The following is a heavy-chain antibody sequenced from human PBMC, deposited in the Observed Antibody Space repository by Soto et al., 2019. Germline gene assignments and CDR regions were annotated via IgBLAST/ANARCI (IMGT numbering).Heavy chain of an antibody. D-gene: IGHD2-2*01. J-gene: IGHJ4*02. CDR2: INPSGGST. V-gene: IGHV1-46*03. CDR1: GYTFTSHY. Sequence: ASVKVSCKASGYTFTSHYMHWVRQAPGQGLEWMGIINPSGGSTSYAQKFQGRVTMTRDTSTSTVYMELSSLRSEDTAVYYCTRDLAVIVVVPAAGGLDYWGQGTLVTVSS. CDR3: TRDLAVIVVVPAAGGLDY.